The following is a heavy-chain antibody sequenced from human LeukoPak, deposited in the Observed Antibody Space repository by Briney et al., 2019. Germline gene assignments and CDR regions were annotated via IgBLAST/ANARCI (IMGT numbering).Heavy chain of an antibody. V-gene: IGHV1-69*05. D-gene: IGHD1-14*01. CDR1: GGTFSSYA. Sequence: SVKVSCKASGGTFSSYAISWVRQAPGQGLEWMGGIIPIFGTANYAQKFQGRVTMTTDTSTSTAYMELRSLRSDDTAVYYCARASPPDGDFDIWGQGTMVTVSS. CDR3: ARASPPDGDFDI. J-gene: IGHJ3*02. CDR2: IIPIFGTA.